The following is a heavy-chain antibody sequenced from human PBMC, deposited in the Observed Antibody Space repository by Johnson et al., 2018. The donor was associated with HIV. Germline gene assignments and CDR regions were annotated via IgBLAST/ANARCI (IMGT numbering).Heavy chain of an antibody. CDR3: AKDRVYSSGYYYDALDI. CDR2: ISYDGNNK. J-gene: IGHJ3*02. D-gene: IGHD3-22*01. Sequence: QVQLVESGGGVVQPGRSLRLSCVGSGFTFSSYGMHWVRQAPGKGLEWVAVISYDGNNKYYADSVKGRFTISRDNSKNTLDLQMNSLRAEDTAVFYCAKDRVYSSGYYYDALDIWGQGTMVTVSS. V-gene: IGHV3-30*18. CDR1: GFTFSSYG.